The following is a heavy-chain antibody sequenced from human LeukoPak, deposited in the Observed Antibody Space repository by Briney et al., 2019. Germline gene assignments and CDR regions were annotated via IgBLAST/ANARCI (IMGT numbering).Heavy chain of an antibody. CDR2: IGTYNGNT. J-gene: IGHJ3*01. D-gene: IGHD6-6*01. V-gene: IGHV1-18*01. Sequence: PGAPVKVSCKASGYTFTSYGISWVRQAPGQGLEWMGWIGTYNGNTNYAQKLQGRVTMTTDTSTSTAYMELRSLRSDDTAVYYCARGYSIVHAFDVWGQGTMVTVSS. CDR1: GYTFTSYG. CDR3: ARGYSIVHAFDV.